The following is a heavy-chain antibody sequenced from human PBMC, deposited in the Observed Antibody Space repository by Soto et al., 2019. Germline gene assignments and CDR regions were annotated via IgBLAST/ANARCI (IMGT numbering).Heavy chain of an antibody. D-gene: IGHD5-12*01. J-gene: IGHJ1*01. CDR1: GFTFSSYG. V-gene: IGHV3-30*18. CDR3: AKVRDGYNLYSYFQH. Sequence: QVQLVESGGGVVQPGRSLRLSCAASGFTFSSYGMHWVRQAPGKGLEWVAVISYDGSNKYYADSVKGRFTISRDNSKNTLYLQMNSLRAEDTAVYYCAKVRDGYNLYSYFQHWGQGTLVTVSS. CDR2: ISYDGSNK.